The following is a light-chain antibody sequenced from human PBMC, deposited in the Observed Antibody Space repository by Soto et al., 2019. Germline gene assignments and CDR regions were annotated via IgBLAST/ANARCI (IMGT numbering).Light chain of an antibody. CDR2: WAS. J-gene: IGKJ2*01. CDR3: QRCYSVSYT. CDR1: QSVLSTSNNQNY. V-gene: IGKV4-1*01. Sequence: DIVMTQSPDSLAVSLGDRATINCKSSQSVLSTSNNQNYLAWYQQKPGQPPKLLIYWASTRESGVPDRFSGGGSGTDFTLAIRRLQAEDVAVYYCQRCYSVSYTFGQGTKLAIK.